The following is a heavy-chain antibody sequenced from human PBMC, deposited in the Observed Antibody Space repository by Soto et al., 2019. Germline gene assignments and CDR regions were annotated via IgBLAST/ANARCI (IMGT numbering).Heavy chain of an antibody. CDR3: ARVMYYYDSSGYYRPAYYYYGMDV. V-gene: IGHV3-66*01. CDR2: IYSGGST. Sequence: EVQLVESGGGLVQPGGSLRLSCAASGFTVSSNYMSWVRQAPGKGLEWVSVIYSGGSTYYADSVKGRFTISRDNSKNTLYLKMNSLRAEDTAVYYCARVMYYYDSSGYYRPAYYYYGMDVWGQGTTVTVSS. J-gene: IGHJ6*02. CDR1: GFTVSSNY. D-gene: IGHD3-22*01.